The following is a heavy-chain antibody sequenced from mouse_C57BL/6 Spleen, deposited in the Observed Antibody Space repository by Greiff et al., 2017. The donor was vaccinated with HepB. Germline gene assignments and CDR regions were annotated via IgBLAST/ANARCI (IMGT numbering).Heavy chain of an antibody. CDR1: GFTFTDYY. J-gene: IGHJ1*03. D-gene: IGHD1-1*01. CDR3: ARYGSYYGSGCFDV. CDR2: IRNKANGYTT. V-gene: IGHV7-3*01. Sequence: VQGVESGGGLVQPGGSLSLSCAASGFTFTDYYMSWVRQPPGKALEWLGFIRNKANGYTTEYSASVKGRFTISRDNSQSILYLQMNALRAEDSATYYCARYGSYYGSGCFDVWGTGTTVTVSS.